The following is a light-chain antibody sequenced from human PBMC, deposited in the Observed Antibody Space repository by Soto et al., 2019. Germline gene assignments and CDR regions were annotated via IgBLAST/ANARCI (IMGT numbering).Light chain of an antibody. CDR3: LQYSTYPVI. Sequence: DIQMTQSPSTLSASVGDRVTITCRASQSISFWLAWYQDKPEKAPNLLIYEASRLESGVPSRFSGSGSGTEFALTIRNLQLYDFATYYRLQYSTYPVIFRGGTKMEL. J-gene: IGKJ4*01. V-gene: IGKV1-5*03. CDR2: EAS. CDR1: QSISFW.